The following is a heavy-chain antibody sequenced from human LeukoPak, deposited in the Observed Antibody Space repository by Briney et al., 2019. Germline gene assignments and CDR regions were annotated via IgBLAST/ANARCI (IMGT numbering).Heavy chain of an antibody. V-gene: IGHV3-21*01. CDR3: SRRFGFLGGNYKVKWFDP. CDR1: GFSFSNFG. CDR2: ISSSSTSI. J-gene: IGHJ5*02. Sequence: KSGGSLRLSCAASGFSFSNFGMNWVRQAPGKGLEWVSSISSSSTSIFYADSVKGRFTTSRDNAKNSLYLQMSSLRAEDTAVYYWSRRFGFLGGNYKVKWFDPWGQGTLVTVSS. D-gene: IGHD3-10*01.